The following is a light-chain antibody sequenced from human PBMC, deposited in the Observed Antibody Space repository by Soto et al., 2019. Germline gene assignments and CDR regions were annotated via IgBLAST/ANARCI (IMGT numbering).Light chain of an antibody. J-gene: IGKJ3*01. CDR3: QQYGSSPFT. V-gene: IGKV3-20*01. CDR2: GAS. CDR1: QSVSSSY. Sequence: EIVLTQSPGTLSLSPGERATLSCRASQSVSSSYLAWYQKKPGQAPRLLIYGASSRATGITDRFSGSGSGTDFTLTISSLEPEYCAVYYCQQYGSSPFTFGPGTKVDIK.